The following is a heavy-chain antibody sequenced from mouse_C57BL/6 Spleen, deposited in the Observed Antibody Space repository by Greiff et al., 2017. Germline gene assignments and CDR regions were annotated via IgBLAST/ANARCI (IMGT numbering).Heavy chain of an antibody. V-gene: IGHV1-69*01. CDR1: GYTFTSYW. CDR2: IDPSDSYT. J-gene: IGHJ2*01. CDR3: ARGVDYDYFDY. D-gene: IGHD2-4*01. Sequence: QVQLQQPGAELVMPGASVKLSCKASGYTFTSYWMHWVKQRPGQGLEWIGEIDPSDSYTNYNQKFKGKSTFTVDKSSSTAYMQLSSLTSEDSAVYYCARGVDYDYFDYWGQGTTLTVSS.